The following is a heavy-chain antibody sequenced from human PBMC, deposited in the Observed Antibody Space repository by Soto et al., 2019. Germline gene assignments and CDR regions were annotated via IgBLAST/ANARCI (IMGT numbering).Heavy chain of an antibody. Sequence: EVQLLESGGGLVQPGGSLRLYCAASGFSFGSYAMSWVRQAPGKGLEWVSSIGGSGGHTHYAESVQGRFIISRDDSKKTLSLEMNSLTVDDTAVYFCANGGPTVIYFDHWGQGRLVSVSS. J-gene: IGHJ4*02. D-gene: IGHD4-17*01. CDR1: GFSFGSYA. CDR3: ANGGPTVIYFDH. V-gene: IGHV3-23*01. CDR2: IGGSGGHT.